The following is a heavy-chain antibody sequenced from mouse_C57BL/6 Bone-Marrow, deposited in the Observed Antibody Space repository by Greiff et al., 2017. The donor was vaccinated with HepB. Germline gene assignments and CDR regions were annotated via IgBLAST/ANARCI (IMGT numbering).Heavy chain of an antibody. J-gene: IGHJ4*01. Sequence: EVQLVESGGGLVQPGGSLKLSCAASGFTFSDYYMYWVRQTPEKRLEWVAYISNGGGSTYYPDTVKGRFAISRDNAKNTLYLQMSRLKSEDTAMYYCATLFITTVVATDYAMDYWGQGTSVTVSS. CDR2: ISNGGGST. D-gene: IGHD1-1*01. V-gene: IGHV5-12*01. CDR1: GFTFSDYY. CDR3: ATLFITTVVATDYAMDY.